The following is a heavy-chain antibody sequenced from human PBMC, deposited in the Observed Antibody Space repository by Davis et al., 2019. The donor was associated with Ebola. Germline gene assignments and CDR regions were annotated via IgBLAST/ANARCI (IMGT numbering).Heavy chain of an antibody. J-gene: IGHJ6*04. D-gene: IGHD3-3*01. CDR1: GFTFSIHW. CDR2: INQDGSEK. Sequence: GESLKISCGASGFTFSIHWMSWVRQAPGKGLEWVANINQDGSEKYYVDSLKGRFTISRDNAKNTLYLQMNSLRAEDTAVYYCAKSGLSFGVVKYHYGMDVWGKGTTVTVSS. CDR3: AKSGLSFGVVKYHYGMDV. V-gene: IGHV3-7*03.